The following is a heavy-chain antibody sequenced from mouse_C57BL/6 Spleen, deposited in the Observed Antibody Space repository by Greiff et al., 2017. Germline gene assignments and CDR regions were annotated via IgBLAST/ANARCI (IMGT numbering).Heavy chain of an antibody. D-gene: IGHD1-1*01. J-gene: IGHJ2*01. V-gene: IGHV1-81*01. Sequence: QVQLQQSGAELARPGASVKLSCKASGYTFTSYGISWVKQRTGQGLEWIGEIYPRSGNTYYTEKFKGKATLTADKSSSTAYMELRSLTSEDSAVYFCANYYGSSYVDYWGQGTTLTVSS. CDR3: ANYYGSSYVDY. CDR1: GYTFTSYG. CDR2: IYPRSGNT.